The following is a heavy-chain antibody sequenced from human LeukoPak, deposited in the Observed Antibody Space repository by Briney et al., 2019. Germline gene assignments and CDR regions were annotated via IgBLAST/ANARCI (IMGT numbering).Heavy chain of an antibody. D-gene: IGHD2-15*01. J-gene: IGHJ4*02. CDR1: GGSISSGSYY. Sequence: PSETPSLTCTVSGGSISSGSYYWSWIRQPAGKGLEWIGRIYTSGNTNYNPSLKSRVTMSVDTSKNQFSLKLSSVTAADTAVYYCARGYCSGGSCYLFDYWGQGTLVTVSS. CDR2: IYTSGNT. CDR3: ARGYCSGGSCYLFDY. V-gene: IGHV4-61*02.